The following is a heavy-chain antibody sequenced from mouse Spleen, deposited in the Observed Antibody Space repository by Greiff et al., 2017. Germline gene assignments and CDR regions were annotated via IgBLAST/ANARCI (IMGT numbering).Heavy chain of an antibody. J-gene: IGHJ1*01. CDR2: ISSGGSYT. V-gene: IGHV5-9-3*01. D-gene: IGHD1-1*01. CDR1: GFTFSSYA. CDR3: ARAYGSSPYWYFDV. Sequence: EVQLQESGGGLVKPGGSLKLSCAASGFTFSSYAMSWVRQTPEKRLEWVATISSGGSYTYYPDSVKGRFTISRDNAKNTLYLQMSSLRSEDTAMYYCARAYGSSPYWYFDVWGAGTTVTVSS.